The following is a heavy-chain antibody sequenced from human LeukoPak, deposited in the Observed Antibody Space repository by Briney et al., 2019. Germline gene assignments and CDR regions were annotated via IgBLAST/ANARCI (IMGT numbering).Heavy chain of an antibody. CDR3: ARLSTVVVPAAIGWFDP. D-gene: IGHD2-2*01. J-gene: IGHJ5*02. CDR1: GGSISSSSYY. Sequence: PSETLSLTCTVSGGSISSSSYYWGWIRQPPGKGLEWIGSIYYSGSTYYNPSLKSRVTISVDTSKNQFSLKLSSVTAADTAVYYCARLSTVVVPAAIGWFDPWGQGTLVTVSS. CDR2: IYYSGST. V-gene: IGHV4-39*01.